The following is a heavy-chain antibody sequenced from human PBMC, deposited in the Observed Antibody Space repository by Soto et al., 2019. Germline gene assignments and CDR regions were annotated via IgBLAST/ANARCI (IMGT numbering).Heavy chain of an antibody. CDR1: GGSITSNW. J-gene: IGHJ4*02. CDR3: ESHIAVSGTRGFDH. V-gene: IGHV4-4*02. Sequence: QVQLQESGPGLMKPSGTLSLTCAVSGGSITSNWWSWVRQPPGKGLEWIAEIFHTGSANYNPSLMGRLTISMDKSRNRLSLTLNSVTAEDTAVYYCESHIAVSGTRGFDHWGQGTLVTVSS. D-gene: IGHD2-21*01. CDR2: IFHTGSA.